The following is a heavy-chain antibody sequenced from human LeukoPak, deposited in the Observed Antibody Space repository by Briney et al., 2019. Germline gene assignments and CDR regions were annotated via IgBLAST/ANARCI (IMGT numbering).Heavy chain of an antibody. J-gene: IGHJ5*02. CDR3: ARSGVGSSWFNWFDP. V-gene: IGHV4-59*08. D-gene: IGHD6-13*01. CDR1: GGSISSYY. CDR2: MYYSGST. Sequence: PSETLSLTCTVSGGSISSYYWRWIRQSPGKGLEWIGYMYYSGSTKYNPSLKSRVTTSVDRSKNQFSLKLTSVTAADTAVYYCARSGVGSSWFNWFDPWGQGILVTVSS.